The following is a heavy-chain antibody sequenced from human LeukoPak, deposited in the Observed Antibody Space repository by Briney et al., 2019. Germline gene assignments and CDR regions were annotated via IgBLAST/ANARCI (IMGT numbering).Heavy chain of an antibody. CDR3: ARAQDYGDYIVAFDI. J-gene: IGHJ3*02. V-gene: IGHV4-59*01. CDR1: GGSIRSYY. CDR2: IYYSGST. D-gene: IGHD4-17*01. Sequence: SQTLSLTCTVSGGSIRSYYWSWIRQPPGKGLEWIGYIYYSGSTDYNPSLKSRVTISVDTSKNQFSLKVTSVTAADTALYYCARAQDYGDYIVAFDIWGQGTMVTVSS.